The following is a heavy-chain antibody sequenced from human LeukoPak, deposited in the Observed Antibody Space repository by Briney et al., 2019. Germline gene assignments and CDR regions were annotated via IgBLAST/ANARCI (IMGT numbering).Heavy chain of an antibody. CDR2: IYHSGST. CDR1: GGSISSSNW. Sequence: SETLSLTCAVSGGSISSSNWWSWVRQPPGKGLEWIGEIYHSGSTNYNPSLKSRVTISVDKSKNQFSLKLSSVTAADTAVYYCARDLAVVVVSAFDIWGQGTMVTVSS. CDR3: ARDLAVVVVSAFDI. J-gene: IGHJ3*02. V-gene: IGHV4-4*02. D-gene: IGHD3-22*01.